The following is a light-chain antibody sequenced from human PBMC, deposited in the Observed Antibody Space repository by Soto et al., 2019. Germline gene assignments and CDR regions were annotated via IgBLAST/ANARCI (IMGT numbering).Light chain of an antibody. CDR1: QSVTSSY. CDR3: QHRRNWLWT. CDR2: GAA. V-gene: IGKV3D-20*02. Sequence: EMVLTRSPGTLSLSTGEGATRSCRASQSVTSSYLAWYQQKPGQAPRLLIYGAASRATGIPDRFSGSGSGTDFTLAISSLEPEDFAVYYCQHRRNWLWTFGQGTKVDIK. J-gene: IGKJ1*01.